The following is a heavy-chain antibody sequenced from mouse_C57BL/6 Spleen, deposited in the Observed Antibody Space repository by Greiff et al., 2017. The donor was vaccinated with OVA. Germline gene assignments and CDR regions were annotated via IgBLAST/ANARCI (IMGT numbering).Heavy chain of an antibody. J-gene: IGHJ1*03. CDR3: ARDDGYYGSYWYFDV. CDR2: INYDGSST. CDR1: GFTFSDYY. V-gene: IGHV5-16*01. Sequence: DVMLVESAGGLVQPGSSMKLSCTASGFTFSDYYMAWVRQVPEKGLEWVANINYDGSSTYYLDSLKSRFIISRDNAKNILYLQMSSLKSEDTATYYCARDDGYYGSYWYFDVWGTGTTVTVSS. D-gene: IGHD2-3*01.